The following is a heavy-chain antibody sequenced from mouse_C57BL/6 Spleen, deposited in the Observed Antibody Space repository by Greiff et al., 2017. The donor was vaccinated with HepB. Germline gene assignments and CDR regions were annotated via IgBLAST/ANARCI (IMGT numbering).Heavy chain of an antibody. D-gene: IGHD1-1*01. J-gene: IGHJ2*01. V-gene: IGHV6-3*01. Sequence: EVMLVESGGGLVQPGGSMKLSCVASGFTFSNYWMNWVRQSPEKGLEWVAQIRLKSDNYATHYAESVKGRFTISRDDSKSSVYLQMNNLRAEDTGIYYCTGLYGSSYFDYWGQGTTLTVSS. CDR2: IRLKSDNYAT. CDR1: GFTFSNYW. CDR3: TGLYGSSYFDY.